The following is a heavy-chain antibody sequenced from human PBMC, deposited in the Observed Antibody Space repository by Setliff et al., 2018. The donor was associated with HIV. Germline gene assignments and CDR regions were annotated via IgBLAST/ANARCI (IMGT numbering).Heavy chain of an antibody. Sequence: PSETLSLTCAVYGGSFSGYYWSWIRQPPGKGLEWIGEINHSGSTNYNPSLKSRVTISVDTSKNQFSLKLSSVTAADMAVYYCARGRRYDFWSGSQDWFDPWGQGTLVTVSS. CDR1: GGSFSGYY. J-gene: IGHJ5*02. V-gene: IGHV4-34*01. D-gene: IGHD3-3*01. CDR3: ARGRRYDFWSGSQDWFDP. CDR2: INHSGST.